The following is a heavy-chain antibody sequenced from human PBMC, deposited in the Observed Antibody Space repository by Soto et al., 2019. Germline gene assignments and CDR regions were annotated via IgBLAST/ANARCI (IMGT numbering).Heavy chain of an antibody. CDR2: IIPNNGGT. Sequence: ASVKVSCKASGYSFTGNSMHWVRQAPGQGLEWMGWIIPNNGGTNYAQKFQGRVTMTRDTSISTAHMDLSRLKSDDTAVYYRVMELGGVVYWGQGTLVSVSS. CDR3: VMELGGVVY. J-gene: IGHJ4*02. CDR1: GYSFTGNS. D-gene: IGHD1-26*01. V-gene: IGHV1-2*02.